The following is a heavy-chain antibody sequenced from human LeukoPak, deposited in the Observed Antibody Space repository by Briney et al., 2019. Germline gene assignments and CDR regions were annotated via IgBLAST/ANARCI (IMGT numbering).Heavy chain of an antibody. D-gene: IGHD2-8*01. CDR2: INPNSGGT. Sequence: ASVKVSCKASGYTFTDYYMHWVRQAPGQGLEWMGWINPNSGGTNYAQKFQGRVTMTRDTSISTVYMELSSLRSEDTAVYYCARQRGGQYEDGFDIWGQGTMVTVSS. V-gene: IGHV1-2*02. J-gene: IGHJ3*02. CDR1: GYTFTDYY. CDR3: ARQRGGQYEDGFDI.